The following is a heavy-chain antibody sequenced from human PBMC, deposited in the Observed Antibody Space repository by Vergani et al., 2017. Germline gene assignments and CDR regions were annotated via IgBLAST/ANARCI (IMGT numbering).Heavy chain of an antibody. CDR1: GFTFDDYA. V-gene: IGHV3-9*01. J-gene: IGHJ3*01. Sequence: EVQLVESGGGLVQPGRSLRLSRAASGFTFDDYAMHWVRQAPGKGLEWVSGISWNSRSIGYSDAVKGRFTLSRDNAKNSLYLQMNRLRAEDTALYYCAKDRGQWLVNPGAFDVWGQGTMVTVSS. D-gene: IGHD6-19*01. CDR2: ISWNSRSI. CDR3: AKDRGQWLVNPGAFDV.